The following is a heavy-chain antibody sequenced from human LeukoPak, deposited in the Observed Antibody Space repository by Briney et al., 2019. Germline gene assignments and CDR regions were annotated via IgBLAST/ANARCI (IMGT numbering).Heavy chain of an antibody. CDR1: GFPFTFA. CDR3: AKQSTARSLGE. D-gene: IGHD6-6*01. V-gene: IGHV3-23*01. CDR2: ISGSGGDT. Sequence: PGGSLRLSCAASGFPFTFAMSWVRQAPGKGLEWVSTISGSGGDTYYAESVKGRFTISRDNPKDALYLQMDSLRAEDTAVYYCAKQSTARSLGEGGRGTLVTVSS. J-gene: IGHJ4*02.